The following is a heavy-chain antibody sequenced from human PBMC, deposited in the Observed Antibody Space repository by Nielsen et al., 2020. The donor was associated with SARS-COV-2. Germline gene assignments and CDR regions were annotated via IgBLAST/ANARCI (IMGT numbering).Heavy chain of an antibody. Sequence: GESLKISCKSSGFSFTNYWISWVRQLPGTGLEWMGNIDPTDSHTNYSPSFQGHVTISADKSITTAYLQWSSLEASDSAMYYCARQPRSIISNWFDPWGQGTLVNVST. V-gene: IGHV5-10-1*01. CDR3: ARQPRSIISNWFDP. J-gene: IGHJ5*02. CDR1: GFSFTNYW. CDR2: IDPTDSHT. D-gene: IGHD1-14*01.